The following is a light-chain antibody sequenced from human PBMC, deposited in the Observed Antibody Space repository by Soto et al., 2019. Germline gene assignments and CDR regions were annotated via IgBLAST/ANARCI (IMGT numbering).Light chain of an antibody. V-gene: IGKV3-20*01. CDR1: QSFHTNY. CDR3: QQGYSTPWT. Sequence: EIVLTQSPGTLSLSPGERATLSCRASQSFHTNYLAWYQQRPGQAPRLLIYGASNRASGIPERFSGSGSGTDFTLTLNSLQPEDFATYYCQQGYSTPWTFGQGTKVDIK. J-gene: IGKJ1*01. CDR2: GAS.